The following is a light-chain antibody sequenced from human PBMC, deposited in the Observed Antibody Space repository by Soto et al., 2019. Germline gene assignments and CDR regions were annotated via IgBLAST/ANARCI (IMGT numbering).Light chain of an antibody. Sequence: EVVMTQSPATLSVSPGERATLSCRASQSVGSDLAWYLQKPGQAPRLLVYGASNRSSGIPARFSGSGSGTVFALTVTNVQSGDFAVYFCQQYFHCPRAFGQGTRLEI. V-gene: IGKV3-15*01. CDR2: GAS. J-gene: IGKJ1*01. CDR1: QSVGSD. CDR3: QQYFHCPRA.